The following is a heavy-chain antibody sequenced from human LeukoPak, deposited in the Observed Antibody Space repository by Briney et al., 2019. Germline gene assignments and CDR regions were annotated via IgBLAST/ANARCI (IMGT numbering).Heavy chain of an antibody. J-gene: IGHJ4*02. Sequence: PGGSLRLSCAGSGFNVSSNYMSLVRQGPGKGLEGVSVIYSGDSTYYADSVKGRFTISRDNSKNTLYLQMNSLRAEDTAVYYCASLSPLYYDSSGYSYWGQGTLVTVSS. CDR3: ASLSPLYYDSSGYSY. V-gene: IGHV3-53*01. D-gene: IGHD3-22*01. CDR1: GFNVSSNY. CDR2: IYSGDST.